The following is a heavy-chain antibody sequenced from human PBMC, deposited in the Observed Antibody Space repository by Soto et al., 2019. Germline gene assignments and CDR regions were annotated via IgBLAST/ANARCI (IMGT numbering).Heavy chain of an antibody. CDR2: ISGSSNNI. V-gene: IGHV3-48*02. D-gene: IGHD1-1*01. CDR1: GFTFSSYG. Sequence: GGSLRLSCAASGFTFSSYGMNWVRQAPGKGLEWVSYISGSSNNIYYADSVKGRFTISRDNAKKSLYLQMNSLRDEDTAVYYCARKAITGKPRGDFDIWGQGTMVTVSS. CDR3: ARKAITGKPRGDFDI. J-gene: IGHJ3*02.